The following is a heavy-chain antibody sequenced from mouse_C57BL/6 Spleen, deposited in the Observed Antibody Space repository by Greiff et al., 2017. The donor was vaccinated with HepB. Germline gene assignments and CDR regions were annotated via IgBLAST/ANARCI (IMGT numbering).Heavy chain of an antibody. CDR2: ISGGGGNT. J-gene: IGHJ3*01. CDR1: GFTFSSYT. Sequence: EVKLVESGGGLVKPGGSLKLSCAASGFTFSSYTMSWVRQTPEKRLEWVATISGGGGNTYYPDSVKGRFTISRDNAKNTLYLQMSSLRSEDTALYYCARLGVYDGYYGWFAYWGQGTLVTVSA. D-gene: IGHD2-3*01. V-gene: IGHV5-9*01. CDR3: ARLGVYDGYYGWFAY.